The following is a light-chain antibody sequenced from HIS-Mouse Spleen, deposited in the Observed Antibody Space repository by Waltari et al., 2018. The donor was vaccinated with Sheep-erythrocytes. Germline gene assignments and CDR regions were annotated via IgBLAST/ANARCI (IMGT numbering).Light chain of an antibody. V-gene: IGKV1-39*01. CDR3: PQSYSTPIT. J-gene: IGKJ5*01. Sequence: DIQMTQSPSSLSASVGDRVTITCRASQSISSYLNWYQQKPGKAPKLLIYAASSLQSGVPSRFSGSGAATDFTLTISSQQPEDFATYYCPQSYSTPITFGQGTRLEIK. CDR1: QSISSY. CDR2: AAS.